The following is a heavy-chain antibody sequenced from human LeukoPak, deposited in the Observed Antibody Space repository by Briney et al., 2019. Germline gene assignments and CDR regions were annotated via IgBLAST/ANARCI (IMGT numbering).Heavy chain of an antibody. CDR2: IKQDGSEK. J-gene: IGHJ6*02. Sequence: GGSLGLSCAASGFTFSSYWMSWVRQAPGKGLEWVANIKQDGSEKYYVDSVKGRFTISRDNAKNSLYLQMNSLRAEDTAVYYCARDNSNPRDYYYYGMDVWGQGTTVTVSS. CDR1: GFTFSSYW. CDR3: ARDNSNPRDYYYYGMDV. D-gene: IGHD4-11*01. V-gene: IGHV3-7*01.